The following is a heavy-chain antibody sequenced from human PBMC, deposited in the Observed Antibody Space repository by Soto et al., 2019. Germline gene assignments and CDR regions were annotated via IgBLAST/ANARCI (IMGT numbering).Heavy chain of an antibody. Sequence: ASVKVSCKASGYTFTNYAMHWVRQAPGQRLEWMGWINAGNGNTKYSQKFQGRVTITRDTSASTAYMELSSLRSEDTAVYYCARDVSYGGNSGHFDYWGQGTLVTVSS. D-gene: IGHD4-17*01. J-gene: IGHJ4*02. CDR1: GYTFTNYA. CDR2: INAGNGNT. V-gene: IGHV1-3*01. CDR3: ARDVSYGGNSGHFDY.